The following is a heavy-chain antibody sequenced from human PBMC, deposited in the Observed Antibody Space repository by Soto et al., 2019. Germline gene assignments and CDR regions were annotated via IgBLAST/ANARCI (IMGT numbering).Heavy chain of an antibody. V-gene: IGHV4-31*03. Sequence: SETLSLTCTVSGGSISSGGYYWSWIRQHPGKGLEWIGYIYYSGGTYYNPSLKSRVTISVDTSKNQFSLKLSSVTAADTAVYYCARGEARYDFWSGPYYYYYGMDVWGQGTTVTVSS. CDR3: ARGEARYDFWSGPYYYYYGMDV. CDR2: IYYSGGT. J-gene: IGHJ6*02. CDR1: GGSISSGGYY. D-gene: IGHD3-3*01.